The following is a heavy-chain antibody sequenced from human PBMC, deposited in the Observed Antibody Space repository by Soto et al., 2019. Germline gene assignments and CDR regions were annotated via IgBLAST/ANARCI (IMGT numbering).Heavy chain of an antibody. V-gene: IGHV1-69*12. CDR3: ALGGTWYGHSGRSYHYTAKLDS. CDR1: GGTFGGYG. D-gene: IGHD3-16*02. J-gene: IGHJ4*02. Sequence: QVQLEQSAAEVKKPGSSVKVSCKASGGTFGGYGLNWVRQAPGHELEWLGGIVHLFATANYAQKFQGRVTITGEASGGDLVLHSLRPDAAAVYYWALGGTWYGHSGRSYHYTAKLDSWGQGTLVTVSS. CDR2: IVHLFATA.